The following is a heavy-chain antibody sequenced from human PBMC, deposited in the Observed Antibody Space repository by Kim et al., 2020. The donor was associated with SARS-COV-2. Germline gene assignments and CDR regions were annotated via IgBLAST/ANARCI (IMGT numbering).Heavy chain of an antibody. Sequence: ASVKVSCKASGYTFTGYYMHWVRQAPGQGLEWMGRINPNSGGTNYAQKFQGRVTMTRDTSISTAYMELSRLRSDDTAVYYCARRPVGGYNYIDYWGQGTLVTVSS. J-gene: IGHJ4*02. CDR1: GYTFTGYY. V-gene: IGHV1-2*06. CDR3: ARRPVGGYNYIDY. D-gene: IGHD5-12*01. CDR2: INPNSGGT.